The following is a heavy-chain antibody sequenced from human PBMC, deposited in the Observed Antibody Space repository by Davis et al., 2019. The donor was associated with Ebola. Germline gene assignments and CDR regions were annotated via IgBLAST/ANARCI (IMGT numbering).Heavy chain of an antibody. CDR2: ISSGGDTT. CDR3: AKAVWLEWLSADPLFDS. V-gene: IGHV3-23*01. J-gene: IGHJ4*02. Sequence: GESLKISCAGSGFIFSTYALHWVRQAPGKGLEWVSAISSGGDTTYYADSVKGRFTVSRDNSNNTLYLQMNRLRAEDTAVYYCAKAVWLEWLSADPLFDSWGQGTLVTVSS. CDR1: GFIFSTYA. D-gene: IGHD3-3*01.